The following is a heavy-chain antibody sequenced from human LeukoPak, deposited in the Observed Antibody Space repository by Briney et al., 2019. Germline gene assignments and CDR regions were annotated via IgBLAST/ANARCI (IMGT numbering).Heavy chain of an antibody. V-gene: IGHV3-7*01. CDR1: GFTFSSYW. CDR3: AREGRVVIVPAT. CDR2: IKKDGSEK. J-gene: IGHJ4*02. D-gene: IGHD2-2*01. Sequence: PGGSLRLSCAASGFTFSSYWMSWVRQAPGKGLEWVANIKKDGSEKNYVDSVKGRFTISRDNAKSSLYLQMNSLRVEDTAVYYCAREGRVVIVPATWGQGALVTVS.